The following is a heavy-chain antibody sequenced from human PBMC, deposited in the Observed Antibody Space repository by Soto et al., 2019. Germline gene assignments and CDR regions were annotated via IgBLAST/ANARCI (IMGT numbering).Heavy chain of an antibody. Sequence: QITLKESGPTLMKPTQTLTLTWTFSGFSRTTSAVGVGWIRQPPGKALEWLALIYWDDDKRYSPYLRNRLTITKDTSKNHVVLTVTNMDPVDTATYYCVHSPLDKATIYYFDHWGQGTLVTVSS. CDR1: GFSRTTSAVG. D-gene: IGHD3-9*01. CDR2: IYWDDDK. J-gene: IGHJ4*02. CDR3: VHSPLDKATIYYFDH. V-gene: IGHV2-5*02.